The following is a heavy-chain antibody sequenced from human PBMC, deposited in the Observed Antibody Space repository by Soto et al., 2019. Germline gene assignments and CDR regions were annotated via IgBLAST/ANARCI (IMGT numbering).Heavy chain of an antibody. Sequence: QVQLVESGGRVVQPGRSLRLSCAASGFIFRSYGMHWVRQAPGKGLEWVAAISYDGSNKFYVDPVKGRFTISRDNSKNTVDLQMNSLRVEDTAVFYCAKDTYYHDSSGYYTFDYWGQGTLVTVSS. D-gene: IGHD3-22*01. J-gene: IGHJ4*02. V-gene: IGHV3-30*18. CDR2: ISYDGSNK. CDR3: AKDTYYHDSSGYYTFDY. CDR1: GFIFRSYG.